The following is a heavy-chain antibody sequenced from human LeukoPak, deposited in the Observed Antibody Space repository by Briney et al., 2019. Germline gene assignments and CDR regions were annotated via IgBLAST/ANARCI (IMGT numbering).Heavy chain of an antibody. CDR3: ARDFAYKKFDY. V-gene: IGHV3-7*03. CDR2: INPDGNKK. Sequence: GGSLRLSCTASGFTFSSYAMSWVRQAPGKGLEWVATINPDGNKKGLADSVRGRFTISRDDAENSLYLQMNSLRVEDTAVYYCARDFAYKKFDYWGLGTLVTVSS. D-gene: IGHD2-21*01. J-gene: IGHJ4*02. CDR1: GFTFSSYA.